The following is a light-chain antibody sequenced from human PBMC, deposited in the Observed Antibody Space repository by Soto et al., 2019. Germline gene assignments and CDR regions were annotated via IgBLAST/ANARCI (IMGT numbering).Light chain of an antibody. Sequence: EIVLTQSPGTLSLSPGERATLSCRASQIVSSTYLAWFQQKPGQAPRLLIYGASSRATGIPDRFSGTGSETDFTLTISRLEPEDFAVYYCQQYDNSPITFGQGTRLEIK. CDR1: QIVSSTY. CDR2: GAS. CDR3: QQYDNSPIT. V-gene: IGKV3-20*01. J-gene: IGKJ5*01.